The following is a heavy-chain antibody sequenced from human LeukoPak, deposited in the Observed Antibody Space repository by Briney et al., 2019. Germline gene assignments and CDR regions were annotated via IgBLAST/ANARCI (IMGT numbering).Heavy chain of an antibody. CDR1: GSSVTTSY. CDR2: IYSGGST. D-gene: IGHD1/OR15-1a*01. CDR3: ARASTDNWYNYFDL. J-gene: IGHJ4*02. Sequence: RGSLRLSCAASGSSVTTSYLSWVRQAPGKGLEWVSLIYSGGSTYYADSVKGRFSISRDKSKNTLYLQINSLRADDTAVYYCARASTDNWYNYFDLWGQGTLVTVSS. V-gene: IGHV3-66*01.